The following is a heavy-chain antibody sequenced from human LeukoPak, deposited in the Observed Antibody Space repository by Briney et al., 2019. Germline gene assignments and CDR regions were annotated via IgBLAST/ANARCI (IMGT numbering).Heavy chain of an antibody. J-gene: IGHJ4*02. V-gene: IGHV3-53*01. CDR3: ARAPFYYDSSGYPYFDG. Sequence: GGSLGLSCAASGFTISTNYMSWVRQAPGKGLEWVSVMYTGGSTYYADSAKGRFTISRDNSKNTLYLQMNSLRAEDTALYYCARAPFYYDSSGYPYFDGWGQGTLVTVSS. CDR2: MYTGGST. D-gene: IGHD3-22*01. CDR1: GFTISTNY.